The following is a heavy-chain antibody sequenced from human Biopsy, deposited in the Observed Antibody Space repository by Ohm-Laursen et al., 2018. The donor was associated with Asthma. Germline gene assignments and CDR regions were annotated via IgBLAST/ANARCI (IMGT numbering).Heavy chain of an antibody. CDR3: ARAIGAGDWYFDV. J-gene: IGHJ2*01. Sequence: SDTLSLTCAVSGDSISSNSWWTWVRQSPGRGLEWIGEIYYSGSTNYRPSLKGRVTISVAKSKNQFSLRLTSVTAADTAVYYCARAIGAGDWYFDVWGRGTLVTVSS. V-gene: IGHV4-4*02. D-gene: IGHD3-3*01. CDR1: GDSISSNSW. CDR2: IYYSGST.